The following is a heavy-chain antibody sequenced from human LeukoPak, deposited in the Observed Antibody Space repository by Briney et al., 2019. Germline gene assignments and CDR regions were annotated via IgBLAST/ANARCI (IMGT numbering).Heavy chain of an antibody. Sequence: SETLSLTCSVSGDSIISYYWNWLRQSPGKGLEWIGNIHHFGRTEYNSSLRSRVTMFLDSSKNQFSLKLTSVTPTDTAVYYCAGGLWTQPGLVPFNYWGQGILVTVSS. CDR2: IHHFGRT. V-gene: IGHV4-59*01. D-gene: IGHD5-18*01. CDR3: AGGLWTQPGLVPFNY. J-gene: IGHJ4*02. CDR1: GDSIISYY.